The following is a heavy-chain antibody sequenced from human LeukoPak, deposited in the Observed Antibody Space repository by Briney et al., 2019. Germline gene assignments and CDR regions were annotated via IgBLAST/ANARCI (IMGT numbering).Heavy chain of an antibody. J-gene: IGHJ4*02. CDR1: GYTFTGYY. CDR2: INPNSGGT. CDR3: ARIVLEGSGSWTPIEDY. V-gene: IGHV1-2*02. Sequence: ASVKVSCKASGYTFTGYYMHWVRQAPGQGLEWMGWINPNSGGTNYTRKFQGRVTMTRDTSISTAYMELSRLRSDDTAVYYCARIVLEGSGSWTPIEDYWGQGTLVTVSS. D-gene: IGHD1-26*01.